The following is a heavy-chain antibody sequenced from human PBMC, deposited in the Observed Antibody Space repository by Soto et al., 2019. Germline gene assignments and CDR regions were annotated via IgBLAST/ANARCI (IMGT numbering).Heavy chain of an antibody. CDR2: IYYSGRS. J-gene: IGHJ4*02. CDR3: AIHSSSWPIFDS. CDR1: GGSIGNSY. V-gene: IGHV4-59*08. D-gene: IGHD6-13*01. Sequence: QVQVQESGTGLVKPSETLSLTCTVSGGSIGNSYWSWIRQSPGKGLEWLGYIYYSGRSNYNPSLRRPVSISVDTSKNQFSLTLSSVTAADTDVDYCAIHSSSWPIFDSWGQGTLVIVSS.